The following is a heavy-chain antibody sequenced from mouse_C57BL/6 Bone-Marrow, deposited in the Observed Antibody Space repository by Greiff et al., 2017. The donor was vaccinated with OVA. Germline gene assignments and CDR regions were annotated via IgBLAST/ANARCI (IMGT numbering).Heavy chain of an antibody. Sequence: QVQLQQPGAELVMPGASVKLSCKASGYTFTSYWMHWVKQRPGQGLEWIGEIDPSDSYTNYNQKFKGKSTLTVDKSSSTAYMQLSSLTSEDSAVYYCARLGYGGAWFAYWGQGTLVTVSA. CDR2: IDPSDSYT. V-gene: IGHV1-69*01. J-gene: IGHJ3*01. CDR1: GYTFTSYW. CDR3: ARLGYGGAWFAY. D-gene: IGHD1-1*01.